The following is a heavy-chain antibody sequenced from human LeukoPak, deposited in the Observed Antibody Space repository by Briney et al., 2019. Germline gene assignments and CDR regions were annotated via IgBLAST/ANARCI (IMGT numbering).Heavy chain of an antibody. CDR1: GDSVSSKSV. Sequence: SQTLSPTCGISGDSVSSKSVWNWIRQSPSRGLEWLGRVYYRSKWSKNYAVSVKSRITINPDTSTNQFSLQLSSVTAEDTAVYYCARGDQDFDFWGQGTLVTVSS. J-gene: IGHJ4*02. V-gene: IGHV6-1*01. D-gene: IGHD5-24*01. CDR3: ARGDQDFDF. CDR2: VYYRSKWSK.